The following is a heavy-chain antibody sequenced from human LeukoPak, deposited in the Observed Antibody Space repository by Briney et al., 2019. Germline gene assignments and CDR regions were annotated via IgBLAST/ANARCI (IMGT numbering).Heavy chain of an antibody. CDR1: GFTFSSYA. CDR2: IKSKRDGGTT. D-gene: IGHD4-17*01. CDR3: ATEYHGAYNY. J-gene: IGHJ4*02. V-gene: IGHV3-15*01. Sequence: PGGSLRLSCAASGFTFSSYAMHWVRQAPGKGLEWVARIKSKRDGGTTDYAAPVEGRFTISRDDSKDTLFLQMNSLKIEDTAVYYCATEYHGAYNYWGQGSLVTVSS.